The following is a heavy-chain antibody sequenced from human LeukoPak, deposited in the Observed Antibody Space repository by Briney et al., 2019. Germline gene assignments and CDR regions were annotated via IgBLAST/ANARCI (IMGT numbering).Heavy chain of an antibody. V-gene: IGHV3-23*01. CDR1: GFTFNNYA. J-gene: IGHJ4*02. CDR3: AKEQTSSGYFDY. CDR2: ISGNGGRT. Sequence: QPGGSLRLSCAASGFTFNNYAMSWVRQAPGKRLEWVTAISGNGGRTYYRDSVKGRFTISRDNPKNTLYLLMNSLSAEDTALYYCAKEQTSSGYFDYWGQGTMVTVSS. D-gene: IGHD3-10*01.